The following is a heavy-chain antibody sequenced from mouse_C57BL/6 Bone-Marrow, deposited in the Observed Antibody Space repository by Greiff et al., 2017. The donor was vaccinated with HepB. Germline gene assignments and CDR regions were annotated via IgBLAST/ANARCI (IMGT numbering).Heavy chain of an antibody. D-gene: IGHD1-1*01. V-gene: IGHV1-64*01. CDR2: IHPNSGST. CDR1: GYTFTSYW. Sequence: QVQLKQPGAELVKPGASVKLSCKASGYTFTSYWMHWVKQRPGQGLEWIGMIHPNSGSTNYNEKFKSKATLTVDKSSSTAYMQLSSLTSEDSAVYYCAPQIYYYPYWGQGTTLTVSS. CDR3: APQIYYYPY. J-gene: IGHJ2*01.